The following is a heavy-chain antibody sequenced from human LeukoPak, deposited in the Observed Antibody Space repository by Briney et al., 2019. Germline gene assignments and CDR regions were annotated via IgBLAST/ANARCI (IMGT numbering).Heavy chain of an antibody. CDR1: NGSIRSQY. Sequence: PSETLSLTCTVSNGSIRSQYWSWIRQRPGKGLEWIGYIYYTGSTNNNPSLQSRVTIPVDTSKNQFSLNLHSVTAADTGVYYCAIETGPGYFYDSNGYYLRGYFDNWGQGILVTVSS. CDR3: AIETGPGYFYDSNGYYLRGYFDN. J-gene: IGHJ4*02. CDR2: IYYTGST. V-gene: IGHV4-59*11. D-gene: IGHD3-22*01.